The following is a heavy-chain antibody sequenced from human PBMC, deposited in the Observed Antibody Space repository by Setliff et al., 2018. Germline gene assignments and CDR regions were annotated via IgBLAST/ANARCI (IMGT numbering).Heavy chain of an antibody. Sequence: GGSLRLSCAASGFTLSSYGMHWVRQAPGKGLEWVAVISHEGSTKYYADSVKGRFAISRDNSKNTLYLQMNSLTAEDTAVYYCAREPGNTFWGASSGPILFDYWGQGTLVTVSS. V-gene: IGHV3-30*01. CDR2: ISHEGSTK. CDR1: GFTLSSYG. J-gene: IGHJ4*02. D-gene: IGHD3-3*01. CDR3: AREPGNTFWGASSGPILFDY.